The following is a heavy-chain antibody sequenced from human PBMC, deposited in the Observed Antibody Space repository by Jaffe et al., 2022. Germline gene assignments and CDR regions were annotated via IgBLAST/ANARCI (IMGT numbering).Heavy chain of an antibody. CDR3: ARPSYNWNDRDAFDI. D-gene: IGHD1-20*01. CDR2: IYPGDSDT. CDR1: GYSFTSYW. V-gene: IGHV5-51*03. J-gene: IGHJ3*02. Sequence: EVQLVQSGAEVKKPGESLKISCKGSGYSFTSYWIGWVRQMPGKGLEWMGIIYPGDSDTRYSPSFQGQVTISADKSISTAYLQWSSLKASDTAMYYCARPSYNWNDRDAFDIWGQGTMVTVSS.